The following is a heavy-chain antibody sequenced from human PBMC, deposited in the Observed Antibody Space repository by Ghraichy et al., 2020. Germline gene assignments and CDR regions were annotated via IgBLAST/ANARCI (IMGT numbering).Heavy chain of an antibody. J-gene: IGHJ2*01. CDR3: ARDNLYYFGSGNYNNYWYFVL. D-gene: IGHD3-10*01. CDR2: IYDSGNT. CDR1: GGSISNYY. Sequence: SETLSLTCTVSGGSISNYYWNWIRQSPGKGLEWIGYIYDSGNTNYNPSLKSRVTISVDTSKNQFSLKLSSVTAADTAVYFCARDNLYYFGSGNYNNYWYFVLWGRATLVTVSS. V-gene: IGHV4-59*12.